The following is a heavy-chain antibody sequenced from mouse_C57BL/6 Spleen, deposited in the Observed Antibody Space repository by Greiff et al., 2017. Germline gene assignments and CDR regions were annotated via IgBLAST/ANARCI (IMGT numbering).Heavy chain of an antibody. Sequence: EVKLMESGGGLVQPKGSLKLSCAASGFSFNTYAMNWVRQAPGKGLEWVARIRSKSNNYATYYADSVKDRFTISRDDSESMLYLQMNNLKTEDTAMYYCVRLWGGYFDVWGTGTTVTVSS. CDR1: GFSFNTYA. J-gene: IGHJ1*03. CDR2: IRSKSNNYAT. CDR3: VRLWGGYFDV. D-gene: IGHD4-1*01. V-gene: IGHV10-1*01.